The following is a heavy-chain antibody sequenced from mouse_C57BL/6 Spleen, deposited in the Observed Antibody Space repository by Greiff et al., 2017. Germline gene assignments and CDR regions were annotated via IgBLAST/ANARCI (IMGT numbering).Heavy chain of an antibody. CDR1: GYTFTDYY. CDR3: AGVRQLRGDY. J-gene: IGHJ4*01. Sequence: QVQLQQSGAELVRPGASVKLSCKASGYTFTDYYINWVKQRPGQGLEWIARIYPGSGNTYYNEKFKGKATLTAEKSSSTAYMQLSSLTSEDSAVYFCAGVRQLRGDYWGQGTSVTVSS. CDR2: IYPGSGNT. V-gene: IGHV1-76*01. D-gene: IGHD3-2*02.